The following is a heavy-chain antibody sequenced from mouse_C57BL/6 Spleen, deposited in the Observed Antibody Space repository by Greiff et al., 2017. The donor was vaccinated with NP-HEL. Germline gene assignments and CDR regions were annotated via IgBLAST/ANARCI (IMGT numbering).Heavy chain of an antibody. V-gene: IGHV1-64*01. J-gene: IGHJ3*01. CDR1: GYTFTSYW. Sequence: VQLQQPGAELVKPGASVKLSCKASGYTFTSYWMHWVKQRPGQGLEWIGMIHPNSGSTNYNEKFKSKATLTVDKSSSTAYMQLSSLTSEDSAVYYGARVGSSGPWFAYWGQGTLVTVSA. CDR3: ARVGSSGPWFAY. CDR2: IHPNSGST. D-gene: IGHD1-1*01.